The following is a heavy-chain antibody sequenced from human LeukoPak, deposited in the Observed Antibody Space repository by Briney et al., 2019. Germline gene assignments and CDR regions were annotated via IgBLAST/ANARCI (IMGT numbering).Heavy chain of an antibody. CDR3: ARGTTIFGVAPPDY. CDR2: INPNSGGA. D-gene: IGHD3-3*01. Sequence: ASVKVSCKASGYTFTGYYIHWVRQAPGQGLEWMGWINPNSGGANYAQKFQGSITMTRDTSISTAYMELSRLRSDDTAVYYCARGTTIFGVAPPDYWGQGTLFTVSS. V-gene: IGHV1-2*02. CDR1: GYTFTGYY. J-gene: IGHJ4*02.